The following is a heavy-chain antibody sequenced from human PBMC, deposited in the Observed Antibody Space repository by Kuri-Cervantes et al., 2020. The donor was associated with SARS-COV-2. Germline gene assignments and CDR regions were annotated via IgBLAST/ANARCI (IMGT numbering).Heavy chain of an antibody. CDR1: GYTFTGYY. CDR3: ARGEVARGLMVVFKWRGAGPLHF. J-gene: IGHJ4*02. Sequence: ASVKVSCKASGYTFTGYYMHWVRQAPGQGLEWMGWINPNTGGTNYAQKFQGWVTMTRDTSLTTAYMELTRLTSDDSAVYFCARGEVARGLMVVFKWRGAGPLHFWGQGTLVTVSS. D-gene: IGHD3-10*01. V-gene: IGHV1-2*04. CDR2: INPNTGGT.